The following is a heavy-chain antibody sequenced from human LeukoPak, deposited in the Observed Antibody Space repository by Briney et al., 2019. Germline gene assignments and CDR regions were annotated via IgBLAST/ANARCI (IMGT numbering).Heavy chain of an antibody. Sequence: SETLSLTCTVSGGSISSYYWSWIRQPPGKGLEWIGYIYYSGSTNYNPSLKSRVTISVDTSKNQFSLKLSSVTAADTAAYYCARDRYGDDYFDYWGQGTLVTVSS. CDR1: GGSISSYY. CDR3: ARDRYGDDYFDY. D-gene: IGHD4-17*01. J-gene: IGHJ4*02. V-gene: IGHV4-59*01. CDR2: IYYSGST.